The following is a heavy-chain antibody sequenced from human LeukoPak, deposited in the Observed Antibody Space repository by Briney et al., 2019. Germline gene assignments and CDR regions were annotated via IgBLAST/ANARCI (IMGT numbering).Heavy chain of an antibody. J-gene: IGHJ4*02. CDR2: INQDGNSQ. V-gene: IGHV3-7*01. Sequence: GGSLRLSCEASGFAFSSYLASWVRQAPGKGVEWVANINQDGNSQNYVDSVRGRFTISKDNAKNSVYLQMNSLRAEDTAVYYCARSLWPEEYWGQGILVTVSS. D-gene: IGHD2-21*01. CDR1: GFAFSSYL. CDR3: ARSLWPEEY.